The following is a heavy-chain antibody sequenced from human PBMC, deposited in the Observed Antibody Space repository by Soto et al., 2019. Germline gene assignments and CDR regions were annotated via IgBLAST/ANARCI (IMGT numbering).Heavy chain of an antibody. CDR3: ARGARDYYDSSGYFYDWFDP. CDR1: GGTFSSYA. CDR2: VIPIFGTA. D-gene: IGHD3-22*01. Sequence: ASVKVSCKASGGTFSSYAISWVRQAPGQGLEWMGGVIPIFGTANYAQKFQGRVTITADESTSTAYMELSSLRSEDTAVYYCARGARDYYDSSGYFYDWFDPWGQGTLVTVSS. J-gene: IGHJ5*02. V-gene: IGHV1-69*13.